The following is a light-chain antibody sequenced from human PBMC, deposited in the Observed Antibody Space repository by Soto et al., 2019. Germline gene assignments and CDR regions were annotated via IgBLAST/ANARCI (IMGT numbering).Light chain of an antibody. CDR2: KAS. V-gene: IGKV1-5*03. CDR3: QQYGSSPGT. Sequence: DIQMTQSPSTLSASVGDRVTITCRASQSISSWLAWYQQKPGKAPKLLIYKASSLESGVPSRFSGSGSGTDFTHTISRLEPEDFAVYYCQQYGSSPGTFGQGTKVDIK. J-gene: IGKJ1*01. CDR1: QSISSW.